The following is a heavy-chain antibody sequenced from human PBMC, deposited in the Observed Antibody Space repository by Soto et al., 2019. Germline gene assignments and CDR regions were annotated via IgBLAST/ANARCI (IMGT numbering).Heavy chain of an antibody. D-gene: IGHD1-26*01. CDR1: GLTFSDYY. Sequence: GGSLRLSCAASGLTFSDYYMSWIRQAPGKGLEWVSYISSSGSTIYYADSVKGRFTISRDNAKNSLYLQMNSLRAEDTAVYYSARDRSQTRENWFDPWGQGTLVTVSS. CDR3: ARDRSQTRENWFDP. V-gene: IGHV3-11*01. J-gene: IGHJ5*02. CDR2: ISSSGSTI.